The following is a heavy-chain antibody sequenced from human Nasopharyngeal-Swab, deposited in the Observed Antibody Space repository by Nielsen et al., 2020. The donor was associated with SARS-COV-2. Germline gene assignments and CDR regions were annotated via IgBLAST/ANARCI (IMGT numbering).Heavy chain of an antibody. Sequence: GESLKISCAASGFTFSSYSMNWVRQAPGKGLEWVSSISSSSSYIYYADSVKGRFTISRDNSKNTVYLQMSSLRGEDTAVYYCAAAPSGDYGGYWGQGTLVTVSS. J-gene: IGHJ4*02. D-gene: IGHD4-23*01. CDR3: AAAPSGDYGGY. CDR2: ISSSSSYI. CDR1: GFTFSSYS. V-gene: IGHV3-21*01.